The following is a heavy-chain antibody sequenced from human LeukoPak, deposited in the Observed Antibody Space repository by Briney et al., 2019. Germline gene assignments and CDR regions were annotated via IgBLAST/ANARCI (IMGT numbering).Heavy chain of an antibody. CDR1: GGSFSGYY. CDR3: ARLSRGYSSGWFDY. CDR2: INHSGST. J-gene: IGHJ4*02. V-gene: IGHV4-34*01. D-gene: IGHD6-19*01. Sequence: PSETLSLTCAVYGGSFSGYYWSWIRQPPGKGLEWIGEINHSGSTNYNPSLKSRVTTSVDTSKNQFSLKLSSVTAADTAVYYCARLSRGYSSGWFDYWGQGTLVTVS.